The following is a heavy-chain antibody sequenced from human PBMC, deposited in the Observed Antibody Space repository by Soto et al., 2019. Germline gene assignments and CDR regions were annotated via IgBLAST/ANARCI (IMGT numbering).Heavy chain of an antibody. Sequence: QVQLVQSGAEVKKPGASVKVSCKASGYTFSSYGISWVRQAPGQGLEWMGWISGYSALTYYAQEFQGRVTMTTDTYTNTAYMELRRLRSDDTAVYYCAREWDNKSEHSSGWYDDFWGQGTLVTVSS. CDR1: GYTFSSYG. D-gene: IGHD6-19*01. CDR3: AREWDNKSEHSSGWYDDF. J-gene: IGHJ4*02. V-gene: IGHV1-18*01. CDR2: ISGYSALT.